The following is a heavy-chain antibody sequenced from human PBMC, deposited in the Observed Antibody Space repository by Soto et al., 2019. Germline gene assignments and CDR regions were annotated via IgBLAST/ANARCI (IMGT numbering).Heavy chain of an antibody. D-gene: IGHD6-6*01. CDR2: ISAYNGDT. V-gene: IGHV1-18*01. Sequence: QVQLVQSGPELKKPGASVKVSCKASGYTFRNYGINWVRQAPGQGLEWMGWISAYNGDTNYAPKFQGRVTMATDTPTSTAYMELMILKYDDTAVYYCARDGRQFVPNSDNLYIWGQGTTITVSS. J-gene: IGHJ3*02. CDR3: ARDGRQFVPNSDNLYI. CDR1: GYTFRNYG.